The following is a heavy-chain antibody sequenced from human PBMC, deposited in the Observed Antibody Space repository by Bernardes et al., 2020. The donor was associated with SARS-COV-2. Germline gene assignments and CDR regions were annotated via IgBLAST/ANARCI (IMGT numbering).Heavy chain of an antibody. D-gene: IGHD6-13*01. V-gene: IGHV3-23*01. CDR1: GFRLGRYG. Sequence: GGALRLSLAAPGFRLGRYGLSLVRPAPGKGLEWVAYITERSERSIYADSVKGQFTISRDNSRDTLYLQLSNLRAEDTAIYYCAREPSRRADLWGQGTLVTVSS. CDR2: ITERSERS. CDR3: AREPSRRADL. J-gene: IGHJ5*02.